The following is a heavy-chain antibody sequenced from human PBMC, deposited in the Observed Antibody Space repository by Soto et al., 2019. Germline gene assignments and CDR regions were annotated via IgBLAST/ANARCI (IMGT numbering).Heavy chain of an antibody. V-gene: IGHV4-39*01. CDR2: IYYSGST. D-gene: IGHD6-13*01. CDR3: ARHLDSSSWRYYYYGMDV. J-gene: IGHJ6*02. Sequence: QLQLQESGPGLVKPSETLSLTCTVSGGSISSSSYYWGWIRQPPGKGLEWIGSIYYSGSTYYNPSLKSRVTISVDTSKNQFSLKLSSVTAADTAVYYCARHLDSSSWRYYYYGMDVWGQGTTVTVSS. CDR1: GGSISSSSYY.